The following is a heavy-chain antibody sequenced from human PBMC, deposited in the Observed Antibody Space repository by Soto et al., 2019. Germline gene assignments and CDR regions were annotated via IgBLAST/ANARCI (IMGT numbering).Heavy chain of an antibody. CDR2: IWYDGSNK. Sequence: GGSLRLSCAASGFTFSSYGMHWVRQAPGKGLEWVAVIWYDGSNKYYADSVKGRFTISRDNSKNTLYLQMNSLRAEDTAVYYWARDLFDYYYDSSGWFFDYWGQGTLVTVSS. CDR1: GFTFSSYG. CDR3: ARDLFDYYYDSSGWFFDY. V-gene: IGHV3-33*01. D-gene: IGHD3-22*01. J-gene: IGHJ4*02.